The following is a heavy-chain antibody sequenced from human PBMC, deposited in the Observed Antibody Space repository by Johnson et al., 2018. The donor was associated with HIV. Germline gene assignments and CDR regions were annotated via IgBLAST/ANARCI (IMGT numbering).Heavy chain of an antibody. Sequence: VQLVESGGGLVQPGRSLRLSCAASGFSFDDYCMHWVRQVPGKGLEWVSGISWNSGTIGYGDSVKGRFTVSRDSAKNSLYLQMNSLRAEDTAVYYCARLGIAAARGAFDIWGQGTMVTVSS. J-gene: IGHJ3*02. CDR3: ARLGIAAARGAFDI. CDR2: ISWNSGTI. D-gene: IGHD6-13*01. V-gene: IGHV3-9*01. CDR1: GFSFDDYC.